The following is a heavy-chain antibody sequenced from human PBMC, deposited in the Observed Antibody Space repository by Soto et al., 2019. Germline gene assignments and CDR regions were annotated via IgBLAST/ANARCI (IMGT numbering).Heavy chain of an antibody. CDR2: INHSGST. D-gene: IGHD2-15*01. V-gene: IGHV4-34*01. J-gene: IGHJ4*02. CDR1: GGSFSGYY. Sequence: PSETLSLTCAVYGGSFSGYYWSWIRQPPGKGLEWIGEINHSGSTNYNPSLKSRVTISVDTSKNQFSLKLSSVTAADTAVYYCARGGERPCSGGSCFEPAASYYLDYWGQGTLVTVSS. CDR3: ARGGERPCSGGSCFEPAASYYLDY.